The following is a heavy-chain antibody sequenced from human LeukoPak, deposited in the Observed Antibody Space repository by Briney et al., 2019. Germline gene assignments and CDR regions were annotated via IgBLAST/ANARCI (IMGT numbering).Heavy chain of an antibody. V-gene: IGHV1-69*04. D-gene: IGHD4-17*01. CDR3: ARARTTVTGNYYYGMDV. CDR1: GGTFSSYA. J-gene: IGHJ6*02. CDR2: IIPIFGIA. Sequence: SVKVSCKASGGTFSSYAISWVRQAPGQGLEWMGRIIPIFGIANYAQKFQSRVTITADKSTSTAYMELSSLRSEDTAVYYCARARTTVTGNYYYGMDVWGQGTTVTVSS.